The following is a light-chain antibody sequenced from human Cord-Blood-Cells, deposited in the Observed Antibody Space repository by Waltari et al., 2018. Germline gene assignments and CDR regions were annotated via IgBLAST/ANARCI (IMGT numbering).Light chain of an antibody. V-gene: IGKV1-33*01. CDR2: DAS. CDR1: KDISNY. CDR3: QQYDNLPLT. J-gene: IGKJ4*01. Sequence: DIQMTQSPSSLSVSVGDRVTITCQASKDISNYLNCYQQKPGKDPKLLIYDASNLETGVPSSFSGSGSGTDFTCTISSLQPEDIATYYCQQYDNLPLTFGGGTKVDIK.